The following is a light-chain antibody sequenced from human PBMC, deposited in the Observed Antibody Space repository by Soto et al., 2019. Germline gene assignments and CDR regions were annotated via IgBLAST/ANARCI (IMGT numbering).Light chain of an antibody. Sequence: IQMTQSASAVSASVGDRVTITCRASQSITHWLAWYQQKPGKAPKLLVYDASSLETGVPSRFSGSGSGTEFTLTISSLEPDDFATYYCQQYNSYSPLTFGPGTKVDI. CDR2: DAS. V-gene: IGKV1-5*01. CDR1: QSITHW. CDR3: QQYNSYSPLT. J-gene: IGKJ3*01.